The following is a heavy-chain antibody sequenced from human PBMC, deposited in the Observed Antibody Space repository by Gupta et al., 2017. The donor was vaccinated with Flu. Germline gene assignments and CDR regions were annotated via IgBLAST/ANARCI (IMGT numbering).Heavy chain of an antibody. V-gene: IGHV3-23*04. D-gene: IGHD7-27*01. Sequence: VHLGESGGVLVQPGGSLSLYCASSGFTFGSYPMSWVRQAPGKALGWVVGMRAGGDSTYYADPVKGRCTISRDNSKNTLYLQMNSLRAEDTAVYYCAKIPRDPWGKPFDYWGQGTLVTVSS. CDR2: MRAGGDST. CDR3: AKIPRDPWGKPFDY. CDR1: GFTFGSYP. J-gene: IGHJ4*02.